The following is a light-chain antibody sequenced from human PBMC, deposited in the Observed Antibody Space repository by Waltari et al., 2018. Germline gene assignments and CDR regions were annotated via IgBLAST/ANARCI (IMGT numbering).Light chain of an antibody. V-gene: IGLV1-40*01. CDR2: CNT. Sequence: QSVLTQPPSVSGAPGQGVNIYCTGSSANIWTGYNIHGYQHLPGTAPKLLNYCNTKRPSGVPDRFSGSKSGTSGSLAITGLQAEDEAYYFCQSYDSTLNVVVFGGGTKLTVL. J-gene: IGLJ2*01. CDR3: QSYDSTLNVVV. CDR1: SANIWTGYN.